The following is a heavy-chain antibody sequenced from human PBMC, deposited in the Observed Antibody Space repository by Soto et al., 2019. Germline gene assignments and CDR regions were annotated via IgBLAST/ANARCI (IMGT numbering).Heavy chain of an antibody. CDR3: TTDSYTCVIVVRFDY. J-gene: IGHJ4*01. V-gene: IGHV3-15*07. Sequence: GGSLRLSCAASGFAFSNAWINWVRQAPGKGLEWVGRIKSKGHGGTTDFAAPVRGRFAISRDDSRNLVYMQMNSLNIEDTAVYYCTTDSYTCVIVVRFDYWGHGTLVTVSS. CDR1: GFAFSNAW. D-gene: IGHD3-22*01. CDR2: IKSKGHGGTT.